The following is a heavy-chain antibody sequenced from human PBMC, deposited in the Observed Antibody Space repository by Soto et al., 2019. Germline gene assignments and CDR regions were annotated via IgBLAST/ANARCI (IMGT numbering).Heavy chain of an antibody. CDR2: IYYSGST. CDR3: ARGEDAYVWGSYRYSTRQYYFGY. D-gene: IGHD3-16*02. J-gene: IGHJ4*02. CDR1: GGSISSYY. V-gene: IGHV4-59*01. Sequence: SETLSLTCTVSGGSISSYYWSWMRQPPGKGLEWIGYIYYSGSTNYNPSLKSRVTISVDTSKNQFSLQLSSVTAADTAVYYCARGEDAYVWGSYRYSTRQYYFGYWGQGTLVTVSS.